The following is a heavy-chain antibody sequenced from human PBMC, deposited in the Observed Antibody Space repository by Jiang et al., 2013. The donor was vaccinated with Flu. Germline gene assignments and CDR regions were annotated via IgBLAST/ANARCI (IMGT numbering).Heavy chain of an antibody. V-gene: IGHV1-69*01. Sequence: GGIIPLFGAINYAQKFQGRVTITADESMSTAYMELSSLRSEDTAVYYCARVSAVQNDAFDIWGQGTMVTVSS. CDR2: IIPLFGAI. CDR3: ARVSAVQNDAFDI. J-gene: IGHJ3*02.